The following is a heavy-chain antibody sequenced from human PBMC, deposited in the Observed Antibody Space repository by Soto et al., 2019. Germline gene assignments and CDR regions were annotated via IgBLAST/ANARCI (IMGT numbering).Heavy chain of an antibody. CDR3: TREGSAPYYYYGMDA. Sequence: ASVKVSCKTSGGTFSNDIITWVRQAPGQGLEWLGWINTHNGNTNYAQNLQGRVIMTADTSTSTAYMELRSLRSDDTAIYYCTREGSAPYYYYGMDAWGQGTTVTVSS. D-gene: IGHD3-10*01. V-gene: IGHV1-18*01. CDR1: GGTFSNDI. CDR2: INTHNGNT. J-gene: IGHJ6*02.